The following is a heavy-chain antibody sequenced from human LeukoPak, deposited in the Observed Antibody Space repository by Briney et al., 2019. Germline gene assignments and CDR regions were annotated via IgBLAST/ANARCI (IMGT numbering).Heavy chain of an antibody. J-gene: IGHJ4*02. CDR3: ARDRQGGY. V-gene: IGHV1-18*01. CDR2: ISGYSGDT. CDR1: GYTFSNCG. Sequence: ASVKVSCKASGYTFSNCGITWVRQAAGQGLEWMGWISGYSGDTNYAQKLQGRVTMTTNTSASTAYMELRSLTSDDTAVYYCARDRQGGYWGQGTLVTVSS.